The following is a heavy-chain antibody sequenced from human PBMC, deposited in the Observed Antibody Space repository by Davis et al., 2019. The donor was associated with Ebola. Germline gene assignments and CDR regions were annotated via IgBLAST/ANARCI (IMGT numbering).Heavy chain of an antibody. V-gene: IGHV4-59*08. CDR1: GGSISSYY. Sequence: MPGGSLRLSCTVSGGSISSYYWSWIRQPPGKGLEWIGYIYYSGSTNYNPSLKSRVTISVDTSKNQFSLKLSSVTAADTAVYYCARMEGRDGYNYFDYWGQGTLVTVSS. D-gene: IGHD5-24*01. CDR2: IYYSGST. J-gene: IGHJ4*02. CDR3: ARMEGRDGYNYFDY.